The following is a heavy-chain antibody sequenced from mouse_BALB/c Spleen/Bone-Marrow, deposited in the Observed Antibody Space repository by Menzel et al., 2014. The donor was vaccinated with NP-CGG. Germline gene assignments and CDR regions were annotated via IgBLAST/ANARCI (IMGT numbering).Heavy chain of an antibody. D-gene: IGHD2-1*01. J-gene: IGHJ3*01. V-gene: IGHV1-67*01. CDR2: ISTYYGNT. CDR1: SYTFTDYA. Sequence: VQLQQSGPELVRPGVSVKISCKGSSYTFTDYAMHWVKQSHAKSLEWIRVISTYYGNTNYNQKFKGKATMTVDKSSSTAYMELARLTSEDSAVYYCARGYYGNTGFAYWGQGTLVTVSA. CDR3: ARGYYGNTGFAY.